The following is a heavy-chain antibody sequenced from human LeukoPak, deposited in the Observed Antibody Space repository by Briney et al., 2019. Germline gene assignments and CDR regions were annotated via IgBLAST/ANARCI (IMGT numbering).Heavy chain of an antibody. J-gene: IGHJ5*02. D-gene: IGHD6-6*01. CDR1: GYTFTSYY. V-gene: IGHV1-46*01. CDR3: ARSNIAVRRGDNWFDP. CDR2: INPGGGST. Sequence: GASVKVSCKASGYTFTSYYMHWVRQAPGQGLEWMGIINPGGGSTSYAQKFQGRVTMTRDTSTSTVYMELGRLISDDTAVYYCARSNIAVRRGDNWFDPWGQGTLVTVSS.